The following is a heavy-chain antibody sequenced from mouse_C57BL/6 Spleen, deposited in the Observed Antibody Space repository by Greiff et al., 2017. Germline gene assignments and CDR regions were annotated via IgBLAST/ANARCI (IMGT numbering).Heavy chain of an antibody. CDR1: GYTFTSYG. CDR2: INPSNGGT. CDR3: AQPAQASVSFAY. V-gene: IGHV1-53*01. D-gene: IGHD3-2*02. Sequence: QVQLQQPGTELVKPGASVKLSCKASGYTFTSYGMHWVKQRPGQGLEWIGNINPSNGGTNYNEKFKGKATLTVDKSSSTAYMQLSSLTSEDSAVYYCAQPAQASVSFAYWGQGTLVTVSA. J-gene: IGHJ3*01.